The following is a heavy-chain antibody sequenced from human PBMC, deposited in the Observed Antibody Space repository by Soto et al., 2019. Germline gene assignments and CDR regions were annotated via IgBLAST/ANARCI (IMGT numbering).Heavy chain of an antibody. CDR2: ISAYNGNT. J-gene: IGHJ5*02. V-gene: IGHV1-18*01. D-gene: IGHD3-10*01. Sequence: QVQLVQSGAEVKKPGASVKVSCKASGYTFTSYGISWVRQAPGQGLEWMGWISAYNGNTNYAQKRQGSVTMTTDTSTSTAYMELRSLRSDDTAVYYGARDGGGFGELWGYNWFDPWGQGTLVTVSS. CDR1: GYTFTSYG. CDR3: ARDGGGFGELWGYNWFDP.